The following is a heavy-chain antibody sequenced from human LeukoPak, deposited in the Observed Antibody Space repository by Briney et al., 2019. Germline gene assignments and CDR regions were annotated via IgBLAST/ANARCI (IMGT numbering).Heavy chain of an antibody. V-gene: IGHV1-46*01. CDR1: GYTFTSYY. CDR2: INPGGGST. Sequence: VASVTVSCTASGYTFTSYYMHWVRQAPGQGLEWMGIINPGGGSTSYAQKFQGRVTMTRDTSTSTVYMELSSLRSEDTAVYYCARPITTYYYYGMDVWGQGTTVTVSS. D-gene: IGHD3-22*01. CDR3: ARPITTYYYYGMDV. J-gene: IGHJ6*02.